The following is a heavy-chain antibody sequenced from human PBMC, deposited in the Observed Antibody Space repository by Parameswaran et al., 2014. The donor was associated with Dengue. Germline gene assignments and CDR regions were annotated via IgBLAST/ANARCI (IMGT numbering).Heavy chain of an antibody. Sequence: WIRQPPGKGLEWVAVIWYDGSNKYYADSVKGRFTISRDNSKNTLYLQMNSLRAEDTAVYYCARDWVVRGVRDDYWGQGTLVTVSS. CDR2: IWYDGSNK. CDR3: ARDWVVRGVRDDY. D-gene: IGHD3-10*01. V-gene: IGHV3-33*01. J-gene: IGHJ4*02.